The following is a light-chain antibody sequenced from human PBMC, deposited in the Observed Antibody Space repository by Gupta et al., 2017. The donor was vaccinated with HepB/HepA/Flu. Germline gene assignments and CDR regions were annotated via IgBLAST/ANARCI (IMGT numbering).Light chain of an antibody. J-gene: IGKJ1*01. CDR2: RAS. CDR1: QSISSW. Sequence: DIPMTQSPSTLSASAGDRVTITCRASQSISSWLALYPQKPGKAPKLLIHRASSLERGVPSRFSGSGSGTEFTLTISSLQTDDFATYYCQQYNSYPLTFGRGTKVEIK. CDR3: QQYNSYPLT. V-gene: IGKV1-5*03.